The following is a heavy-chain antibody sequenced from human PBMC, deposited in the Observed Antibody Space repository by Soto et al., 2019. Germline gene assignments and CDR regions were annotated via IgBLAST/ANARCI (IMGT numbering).Heavy chain of an antibody. CDR3: ARGIWGTYDYGAFDV. J-gene: IGHJ3*01. V-gene: IGHV6-1*01. D-gene: IGHD3-16*01. CDR2: TFYRSKWYN. CDR1: GDSVSNNIAA. Sequence: PSQTLSLTCAISGDSVSNNIAAWNWIRQSPSRGLEWLGRTFYRSKWYNDYAVSVKGRVTINPDTSKNQFSLELNSVTPEGTAVFFCARGIWGTYDYGAFDVWGQGTMVTVSS.